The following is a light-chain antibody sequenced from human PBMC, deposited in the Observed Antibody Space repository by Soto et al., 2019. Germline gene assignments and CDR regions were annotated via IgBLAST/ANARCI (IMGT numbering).Light chain of an antibody. CDR3: QQYGSSPLT. CDR1: QSVSTDY. Sequence: EIVLTQSPSTLSLSPGQRATLSCRASQSVSTDYLVWYQQKPGQAPRLLIYDASSRATGIPDRFSGSGSGTDFTLTLSKLEPEDFAVYYCQQYGSSPLTFGGGTKVEIK. V-gene: IGKV3-20*01. CDR2: DAS. J-gene: IGKJ4*01.